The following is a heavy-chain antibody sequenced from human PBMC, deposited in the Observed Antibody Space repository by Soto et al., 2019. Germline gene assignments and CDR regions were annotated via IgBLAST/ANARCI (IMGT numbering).Heavy chain of an antibody. V-gene: IGHV4-39*01. CDR1: GGSISSGVYY. CDR3: ARQWLVRFAGFFDY. D-gene: IGHD6-19*01. Sequence: QLQLQESGPGLVKPSETLSLTCTVSGGSISSGVYYWGWIRQPPGKGLEWVGTIYYSGSTYYNPSLKSRVTISVDTSKTQFSLTLSSMTAADTAVYYCARQWLVRFAGFFDYWGQGTLVTVSS. J-gene: IGHJ4*02. CDR2: IYYSGST.